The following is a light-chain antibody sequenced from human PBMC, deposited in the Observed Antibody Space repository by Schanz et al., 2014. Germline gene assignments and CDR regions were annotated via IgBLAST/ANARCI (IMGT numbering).Light chain of an antibody. J-gene: IGKJ2*01. V-gene: IGKV3-20*01. CDR1: QTISSSY. CDR2: GAS. CDR3: QQYASSVSYT. Sequence: EIVLTQSPGTLSMSPGERATLSCRASQTISSSYLAWYQQKADQAPRLLIYGASSRATGIPDRFSGSGSGTDFTLTISRLEPEDFAVYYCQQYASSVSYTFGQGTKLEIK.